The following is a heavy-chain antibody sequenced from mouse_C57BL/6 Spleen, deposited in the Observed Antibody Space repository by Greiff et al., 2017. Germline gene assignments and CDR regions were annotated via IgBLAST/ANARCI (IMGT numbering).Heavy chain of an antibody. J-gene: IGHJ1*03. Sequence: QVQLQQSGAELARPGASVKLSCKASGYTFTSYGISWVKQRTGQGLEWIGEIYPRSGNTYYNEKFKGKATLTADKSSSTAYMELRSLTSEDSAVYVCASIYYGNSYMDVWGTGTTVTVSS. CDR1: GYTFTSYG. V-gene: IGHV1-81*01. CDR3: ASIYYGNSYMDV. CDR2: IYPRSGNT. D-gene: IGHD2-1*01.